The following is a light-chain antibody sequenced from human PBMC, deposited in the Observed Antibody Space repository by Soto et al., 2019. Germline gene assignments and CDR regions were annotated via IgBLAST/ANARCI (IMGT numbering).Light chain of an antibody. CDR2: GAS. CDR3: QQYGTSPTT. CDR1: QSVTSSY. Sequence: ELVFTPPPGSLSVSAGDRATLSCRASQSVTSSYLAWYQQKPGQAPRLLMYGASSRATGIPDRFSGRGSGTDFTLTISRLEPEDFAVYYCQQYGTSPTTFGQGTKVDIK. V-gene: IGKV3-20*01. J-gene: IGKJ1*01.